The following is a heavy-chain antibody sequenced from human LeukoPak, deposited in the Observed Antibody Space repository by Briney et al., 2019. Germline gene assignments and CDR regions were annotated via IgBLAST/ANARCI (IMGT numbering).Heavy chain of an antibody. CDR2: IHYSGNT. CDR3: ARGGDSSGYLNHYYYGMDV. CDR1: GGSIRNYY. D-gene: IGHD3-22*01. J-gene: IGHJ6*02. V-gene: IGHV4-59*01. Sequence: KTSETLSLTCIVSGGSIRNYYWNWIPQSPGKGLEWIGFIHYSGNTHYRPTLRSRVTMSVDTSKNQFSLKLTAVTAADTAVYYCARGGDSSGYLNHYYYGMDVWGQGTTVTVSS.